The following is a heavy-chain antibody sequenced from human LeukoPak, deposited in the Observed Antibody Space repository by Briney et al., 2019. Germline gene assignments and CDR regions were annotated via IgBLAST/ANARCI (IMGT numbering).Heavy chain of an antibody. CDR1: GGSISSYY. Sequence: QPSETLSLTCTVSGGSISSYYWSWIRQPPGKGLEWIGYIYYSGSTNYNPSLKSRVTISVDTSKNQFSLKLSSVTAADTAVYYCARDLPATAMVTFWGQGTLVTVSS. CDR3: ARDLPATAMVTF. CDR2: IYYSGST. V-gene: IGHV4-59*01. D-gene: IGHD5-18*01. J-gene: IGHJ4*02.